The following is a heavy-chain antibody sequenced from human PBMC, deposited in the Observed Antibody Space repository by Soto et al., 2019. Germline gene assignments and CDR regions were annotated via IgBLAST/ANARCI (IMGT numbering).Heavy chain of an antibody. D-gene: IGHD5-18*01. CDR1: GGSISNYY. J-gene: IGHJ4*02. V-gene: IGHV4-59*01. CDR3: ARDHPHSYGVYYFDY. CDR2: IYSSGST. Sequence: PSETLSLTCTVSGGSISNYYWNWIRQSPGKGLEWIGYIYSSGSTHYNPSLQNRVTISIDTSKNQVSLKVNSVTAAYTAVYYCARDHPHSYGVYYFDYWGQGTPVTVSS.